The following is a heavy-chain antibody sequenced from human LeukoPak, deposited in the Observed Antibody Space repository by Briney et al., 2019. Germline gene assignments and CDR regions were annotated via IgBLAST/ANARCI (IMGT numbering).Heavy chain of an antibody. CDR1: GGSFSGYY. CDR2: INHSGST. CDR3: ARRRDSSGYSRFDFDY. D-gene: IGHD3-22*01. V-gene: IGHV4-34*01. Sequence: PSETLSLTCAVYGGSFSGYYWSWIRQPPGKGLEWIGEINHSGSTNYNPSLKSRVTISVDTSKNQFSLKLSSVTAADTAVYYCARRRDSSGYSRFDFDYWGQGTLVTVSS. J-gene: IGHJ4*02.